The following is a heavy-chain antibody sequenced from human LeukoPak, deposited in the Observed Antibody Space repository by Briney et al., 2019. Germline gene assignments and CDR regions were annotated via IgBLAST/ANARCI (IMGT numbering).Heavy chain of an antibody. V-gene: IGHV5-51*01. J-gene: IGHJ4*02. CDR2: IYPGDSDT. Sequence: GESLKISCKGSGYRFTSDWIGWVRQMPGKGLEWMGIIYPGDSDTRYSPSFQGQVTISADKSVNTAYLQWSSLKASDTAMYYCARLSGRVVCSAGSCYIDSWGQGTLVTVSS. CDR1: GYRFTSDW. CDR3: ARLSGRVVCSAGSCYIDS. D-gene: IGHD2-15*01.